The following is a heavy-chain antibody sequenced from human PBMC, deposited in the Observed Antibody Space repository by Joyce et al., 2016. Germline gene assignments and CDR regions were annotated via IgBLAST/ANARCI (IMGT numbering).Heavy chain of an antibody. D-gene: IGHD4-17*01. J-gene: IGHJ5*02. V-gene: IGHV4-34*01. Sequence: QVQLQQWGAGLLKPSETLTLTCAVHGGSLSGYYWGWIRQPPGKGLVWIGEINHIGSTKSNPSLKGRVTTSIDTSKNQFSLSLSSVTAADTAVYYCARGDFHYGEDYVVFWFDPWGQGTLVTVSS. CDR2: INHIGST. CDR1: GGSLSGYY. CDR3: ARGDFHYGEDYVVFWFDP.